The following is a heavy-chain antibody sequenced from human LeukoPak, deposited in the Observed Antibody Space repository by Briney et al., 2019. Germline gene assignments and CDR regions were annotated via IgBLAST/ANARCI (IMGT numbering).Heavy chain of an antibody. CDR2: ISGSGGST. V-gene: IGHV3-23*01. J-gene: IGHJ6*04. Sequence: GGSLRLSCAASGFTFSSYGMSWVRQAPGKGLEWVSAISGSGGSTYYADSVKGRFTISRDNAKNSLYLQTNSLRAEDTAVYYCAELGITMIGGVWGKGTTVTISS. CDR1: GFTFSSYG. D-gene: IGHD3-10*02. CDR3: AELGITMIGGV.